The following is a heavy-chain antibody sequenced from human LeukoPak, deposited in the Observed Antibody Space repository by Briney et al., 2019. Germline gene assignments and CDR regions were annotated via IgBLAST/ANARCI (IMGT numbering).Heavy chain of an antibody. V-gene: IGHV1-18*04. D-gene: IGHD2-15*01. CDR2: ISAYNGNT. CDR1: GYTFTIYG. J-gene: IGHJ5*02. Sequence: ASVKVSCKASGYTFTIYGISWVRQAPGQGLEWMGCISAYNGNTNYAQKLQGRFTMTTDTSTSTAYMELRSLRSDDTAVYYCAREGCSGGSCYPSPPFDPWGQGTLVTVSS. CDR3: AREGCSGGSCYPSPPFDP.